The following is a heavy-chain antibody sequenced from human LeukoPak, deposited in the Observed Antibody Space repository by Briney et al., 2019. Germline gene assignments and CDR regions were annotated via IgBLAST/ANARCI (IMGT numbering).Heavy chain of an antibody. Sequence: ERSLRLSCATSGFTFSNYAIHWVRQAPGKGLEWVADISFDGDNEYYADSVRGRFMIARDNSKNTVYLQMNSLTIEDTAVYYCAREPSGNFGQLVSSAEYFQHWGQGTRVTVSS. J-gene: IGHJ1*01. D-gene: IGHD5/OR15-5a*01. CDR2: ISFDGDNE. CDR1: GFTFSNYA. V-gene: IGHV3-30-3*01. CDR3: AREPSGNFGQLVSSAEYFQH.